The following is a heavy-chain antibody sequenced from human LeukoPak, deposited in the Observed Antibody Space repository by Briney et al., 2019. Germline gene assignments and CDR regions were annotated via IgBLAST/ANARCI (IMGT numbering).Heavy chain of an antibody. CDR3: AWIRTLGGHPNFDY. CDR2: IYYSGST. V-gene: IGHV4-59*01. Sequence: SETLSLTCTVSGGSISSYYWSWVRQPPGKGLEWIGYIYYSGSTSYNPSLKSRVTISVGTSKNQFSLKLSSVTAADTAVYYCAWIRTLGGHPNFDYWGQGTLVTVSS. J-gene: IGHJ4*02. CDR1: GGSISSYY. D-gene: IGHD1-7*01.